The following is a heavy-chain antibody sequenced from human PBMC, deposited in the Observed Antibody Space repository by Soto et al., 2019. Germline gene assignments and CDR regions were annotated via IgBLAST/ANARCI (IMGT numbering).Heavy chain of an antibody. V-gene: IGHV4-30-2*01. CDR2: IYNTGST. CDR3: ARAHYGPSGYYFDS. J-gene: IGHJ4*02. CDR1: GDSISSGGYS. D-gene: IGHD3-22*01. Sequence: QVQLQESGSGLVKPSQTLSLTCTVSGDSISSGGYSWSWIRKPPRQGLEWIGYIYNTGSTSYSPCLKSRVTMSVDKSKNQFSLSLNSVTAADTAIYYCARAHYGPSGYYFDSWGQGALFTVSS.